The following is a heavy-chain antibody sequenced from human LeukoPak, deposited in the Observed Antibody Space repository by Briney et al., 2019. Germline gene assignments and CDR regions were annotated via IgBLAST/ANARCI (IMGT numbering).Heavy chain of an antibody. CDR2: ISGSGGST. J-gene: IGHJ3*02. CDR1: GFTFSSYA. D-gene: IGHD4-17*01. V-gene: IGHV3-23*01. CDR3: ANLLWTTMTHRSGAFDI. Sequence: GGSLRLSCAASGFTFSSYAMSWVRQAPGKGLEWVSAISGSGGSTYYADSVKGRFTISRDNSKNTLYLQMNSLRAEDTAVYYCANLLWTTMTHRSGAFDIWGQGTMVTVSS.